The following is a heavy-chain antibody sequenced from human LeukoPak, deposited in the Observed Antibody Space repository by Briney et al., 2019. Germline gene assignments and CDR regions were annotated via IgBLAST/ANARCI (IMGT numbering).Heavy chain of an antibody. D-gene: IGHD6-13*01. J-gene: IGHJ4*02. CDR2: INTNSGDT. CDR1: GYTFTGYD. Sequence: ASVKVSCKASGYTFTGYDMHWVRQAPGQGLEGMGWINTNSGDTNYAQKFQGRVTMTRDTSISTAYMELSRLRSDDTAVYSCAREIAAASFPNWGQGTLVTVSS. V-gene: IGHV1-2*02. CDR3: AREIAAASFPN.